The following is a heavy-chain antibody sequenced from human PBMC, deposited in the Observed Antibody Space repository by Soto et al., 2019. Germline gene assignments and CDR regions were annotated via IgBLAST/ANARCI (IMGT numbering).Heavy chain of an antibody. CDR2: IYYSGST. V-gene: IGHV4-31*03. CDR3: XXXXXXXXPXN. CDR1: GXSIXXXXYX. J-gene: IGHJ4*02. Sequence: QVQLQESGPGLVKPSQTLSLTCTVSGXSIXXXXYXXXWIRQHPGKGLEWIGYIYYSGSTYYNPSLKSXXXXXXXXXXXXXXXXXXXXXXXXXXXXXXXXXXXXXPXNWGQGTLVTVSS.